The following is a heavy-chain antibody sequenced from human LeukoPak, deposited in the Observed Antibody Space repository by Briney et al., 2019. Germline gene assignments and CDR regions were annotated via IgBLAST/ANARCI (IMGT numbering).Heavy chain of an antibody. J-gene: IGHJ4*02. Sequence: KPSETLTLTCAVYGGSFSGYYWSWIRQPPGKGLEWIGEINHSGSTNYNTSLESRVTISVDPSKKHFSLKLSSVTAADTAVYYCAAGYSSGWVVYWGQGTLVTVSS. V-gene: IGHV4-34*01. CDR3: AAGYSSGWVVY. CDR1: GGSFSGYY. CDR2: INHSGST. D-gene: IGHD6-19*01.